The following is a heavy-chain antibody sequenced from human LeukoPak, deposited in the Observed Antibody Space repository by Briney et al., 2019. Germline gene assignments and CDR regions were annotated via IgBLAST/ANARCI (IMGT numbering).Heavy chain of an antibody. V-gene: IGHV1-2*02. CDR1: GYTSTVYY. D-gene: IGHD1-26*01. CDR3: ARHGGAADY. CDR2: INPNTDGT. J-gene: IGHJ4*02. Sequence: ASVEVSCKASGYTSTVYYIHWVRQAPGQGLEWMGWINPNTDGTNYAQKFQGRVTMTRDASISTAYMELTRLRSDDTAVYYCARHGGAADYWGQGTLVTVSS.